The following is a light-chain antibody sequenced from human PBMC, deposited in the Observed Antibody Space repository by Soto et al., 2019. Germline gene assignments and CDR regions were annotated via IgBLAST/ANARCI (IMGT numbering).Light chain of an antibody. V-gene: IGKV1-27*01. J-gene: IGKJ4*02. CDR1: QDIRKY. CDR3: QRYDGAPLT. CDR2: AAS. Sequence: DIQMTQSPSSLSAYIGDRVNITCRASQDIRKYLAWYQHKPGKGPRLLISAASTLQSGVPSRFSGSGSGTDYTLSISNLQSEEVGDYYCQRYDGAPLTLGGGTKLEI.